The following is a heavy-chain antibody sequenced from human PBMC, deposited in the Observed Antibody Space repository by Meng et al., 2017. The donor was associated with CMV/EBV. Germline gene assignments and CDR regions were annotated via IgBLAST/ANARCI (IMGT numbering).Heavy chain of an antibody. CDR3: ARAMVNDFLSGSIVYYHYGMDV. V-gene: IGHV3-30-3*01. Sequence: GESLKISCAASGFTFSSYAMHWVRQAPGKGLEWVAVISYDGSNKYYADSVKGRFTISRDNSKNTLYLQMNSLRAEDTAVYYCARAMVNDFLSGSIVYYHYGMDVWGQGTTVTVSS. CDR2: ISYDGSNK. CDR1: GFTFSSYA. D-gene: IGHD3-3*01. J-gene: IGHJ6*02.